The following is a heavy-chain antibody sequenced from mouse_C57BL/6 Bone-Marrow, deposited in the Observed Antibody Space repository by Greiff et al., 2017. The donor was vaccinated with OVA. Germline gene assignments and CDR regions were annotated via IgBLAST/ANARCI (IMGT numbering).Heavy chain of an antibody. CDR3: TKSYNPNTMDY. CDR2: IWGDGST. J-gene: IGHJ4*01. V-gene: IGHV2-3*01. D-gene: IGHD1-3*01. Sequence: VQLVESGPVLVAPSHSLSISCTVSGFSLTSYGVSWVRQPPGKGLEWLGAIWGDGSTNYHSDLISRLSISDDNSTSQVFLELNSLQTDDSATYYCTKSYNPNTMDYWGQGTSVTVSS. CDR1: GFSLTSYG.